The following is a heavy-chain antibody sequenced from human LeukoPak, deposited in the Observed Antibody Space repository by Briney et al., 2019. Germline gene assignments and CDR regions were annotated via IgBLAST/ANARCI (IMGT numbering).Heavy chain of an antibody. CDR1: GFTVSSNY. Sequence: GGSLRLSCAASGFTVSSNYMSWVRRAPGKGLEWVSVLYSGGSTYYAASVKGRFTISRDNSKNTLYLQMNSLRAEDTAMYYCAKLGGFCTSTSCSTFDYWGQGILVTVSS. J-gene: IGHJ4*02. V-gene: IGHV3-53*01. D-gene: IGHD2-2*01. CDR2: LYSGGST. CDR3: AKLGGFCTSTSCSTFDY.